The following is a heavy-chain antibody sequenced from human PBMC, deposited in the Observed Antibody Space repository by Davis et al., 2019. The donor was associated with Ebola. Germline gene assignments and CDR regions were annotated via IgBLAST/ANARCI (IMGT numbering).Heavy chain of an antibody. CDR2: INAGSGDT. CDR3: AAIETDFDS. CDR1: ENTFTNYV. D-gene: IGHD2-21*02. Sequence: AASVKVSCKASENTFTNYVIHWVRQAPGHSLEWMGWINAGSGDTSYPQKFQGRLTFTTDTSANAAYMELSGLRSEDTAVYYCAAIETDFDSWGQGTLVTVSS. V-gene: IGHV1-3*01. J-gene: IGHJ4*02.